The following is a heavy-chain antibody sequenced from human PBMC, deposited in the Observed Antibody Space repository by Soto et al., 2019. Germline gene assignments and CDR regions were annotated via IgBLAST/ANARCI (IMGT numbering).Heavy chain of an antibody. Sequence: PSETLSLTCTVSGGSISSYYWSWIRQPPGKGLEWIGYIYYSGSTNYNPSLKSRVTISVDTSKNQFSLKLSSVTAADTAVYYCARLLYYYDSSGSRRRYDFDIWGQGTMVTVSS. J-gene: IGHJ3*02. D-gene: IGHD3-22*01. CDR1: GGSISSYY. CDR2: IYYSGST. CDR3: ARLLYYYDSSGSRRRYDFDI. V-gene: IGHV4-59*01.